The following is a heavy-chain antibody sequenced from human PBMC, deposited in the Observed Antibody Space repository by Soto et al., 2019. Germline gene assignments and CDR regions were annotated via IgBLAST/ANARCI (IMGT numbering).Heavy chain of an antibody. CDR2: ISYDGSNK. CDR3: AKANWGTVVVVSLFDY. V-gene: IGHV3-30*18. CDR1: GFTFSSYG. D-gene: IGHD2-15*01. J-gene: IGHJ4*02. Sequence: QVQLVESGGGVVQPGRSLRLSCAASGFTFSSYGMHWVRQAPGKGLEWVAVISYDGSNKYYADSVKGRFTISRDNSKNTLYLQMNSLRADDTAVYYCAKANWGTVVVVSLFDYWGQGTLVTVSS.